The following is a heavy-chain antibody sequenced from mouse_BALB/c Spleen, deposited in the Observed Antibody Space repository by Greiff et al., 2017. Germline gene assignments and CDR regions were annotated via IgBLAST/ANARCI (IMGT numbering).Heavy chain of an antibody. J-gene: IGHJ2*01. Sequence: VQLQQSGAELVKPGASVKLSCKASGYTFTSYYMYWVKQRPGQGLEWIGEINPSNGGTNFNEKFKSKATLTVDKSSSTAYMQLSSLTSEDSAVYYCSSSYYGNYDYWGQGTTLTVSS. D-gene: IGHD2-10*01. CDR2: INPSNGGT. V-gene: IGHV1S81*02. CDR3: SSSYYGNYDY. CDR1: GYTFTSYY.